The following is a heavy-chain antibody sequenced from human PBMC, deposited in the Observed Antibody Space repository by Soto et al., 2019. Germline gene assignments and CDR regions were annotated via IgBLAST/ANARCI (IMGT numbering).Heavy chain of an antibody. CDR1: GYTFTDHS. CDR3: SRDRTKFLDY. D-gene: IGHD2-21*01. V-gene: IGHV1-18*01. CDR2: ISTSRGNT. Sequence: QVQLVQSGSEVEKPGASVKLSCKSSGYTFTDHSLSWVRLAPGHGLEWMGWISTSRGNTNYAQNFQGRLPLTTDTPISTAYMELKSLRSVDNAVYYCSRDRTKFLDYCGHRILV. J-gene: IGHJ4*01.